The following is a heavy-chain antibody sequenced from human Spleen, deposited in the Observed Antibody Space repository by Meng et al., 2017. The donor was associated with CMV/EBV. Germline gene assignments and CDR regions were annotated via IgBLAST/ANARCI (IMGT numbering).Heavy chain of an antibody. J-gene: IGHJ5*02. CDR3: ASLEYCSSTSCYRNWFDP. CDR1: GGSISSFY. D-gene: IGHD2-2*01. CDR2: IYYSGST. Sequence: SETLSLTCSVSGGSISSFYWGWIRQPPGKGLEWIGSIYYSGSTYYNPSLKSRVTISVDTSKNQFSLKLSSVTAADTAVYCCASLEYCSSTSCYRNWFDPWGQGTLVTVSS. V-gene: IGHV4-39*01.